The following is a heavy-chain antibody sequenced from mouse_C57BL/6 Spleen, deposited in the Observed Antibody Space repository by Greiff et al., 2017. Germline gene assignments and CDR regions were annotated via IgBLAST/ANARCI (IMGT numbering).Heavy chain of an antibody. Sequence: VQLQQPGAELVMPGASVKLSCKASGYTFTSYWMHWVKQSPGQGLEWIGEIDPSDSYTNYNQKFKGKATLTVDKSSSTAYMQLSSLTSEDSAVYYWASGGPPYSNGSCSYYFDYWGQGTTLTVSS. CDR2: IDPSDSYT. D-gene: IGHD1-1*01. V-gene: IGHV1-69*01. J-gene: IGHJ2*01. CDR1: GYTFTSYW. CDR3: ASGGPPYSNGSCSYYFDY.